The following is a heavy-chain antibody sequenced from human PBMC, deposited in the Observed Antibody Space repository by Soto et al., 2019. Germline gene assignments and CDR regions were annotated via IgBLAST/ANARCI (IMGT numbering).Heavy chain of an antibody. CDR2: IYHSGST. J-gene: IGHJ4*02. CDR3: ARRGGGVVLTATTPFDY. CDR1: SGSISTGNW. V-gene: IGHV4-4*02. D-gene: IGHD2-21*02. Sequence: QVPLQESGPRLVRPSGTLSLTCTVSSGSISTGNWWSWVRQPPGRGLEWIGEIYHSGSTNYNLSLKSRVTLSVYKSKNQFSLRLSSVTAADTAMYYCARRGGGVVLTATTPFDYWGQGTLVTVSS.